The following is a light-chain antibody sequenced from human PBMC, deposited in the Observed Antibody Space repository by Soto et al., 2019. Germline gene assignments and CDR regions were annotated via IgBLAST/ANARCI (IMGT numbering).Light chain of an antibody. CDR1: QNVNSH. CDR3: QQRSDWPPFT. V-gene: IGKV3-11*01. J-gene: IGKJ3*01. CDR2: DGS. Sequence: EIVLTQSPATLSLSPGERATLSCRASQNVNSHLAWYQQKPGQAPRLLIYDGSNRATGIPARFSGSGAGTDFTLTISSLEPEDFAVYYCQQRSDWPPFTFGPGTKVEVK.